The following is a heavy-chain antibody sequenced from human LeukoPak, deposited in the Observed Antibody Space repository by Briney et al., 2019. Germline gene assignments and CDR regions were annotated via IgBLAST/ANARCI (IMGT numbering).Heavy chain of an antibody. Sequence: PGGSLRLSCAASGFTFSNFAMHWVRQAPGRGLEWVTVISYDGSIKYYADSVKGRFTISRDNSKNTVYLQMHSLRDEDTAVYYCAKGGEMATIEESDYWGQGTLVTVSS. CDR2: ISYDGSIK. V-gene: IGHV3-30*18. J-gene: IGHJ4*02. CDR1: GFTFSNFA. CDR3: AKGGEMATIEESDY. D-gene: IGHD5-24*01.